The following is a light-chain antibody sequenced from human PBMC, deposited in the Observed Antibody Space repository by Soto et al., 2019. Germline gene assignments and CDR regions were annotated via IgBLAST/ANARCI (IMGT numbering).Light chain of an antibody. CDR2: GAS. CDR3: PEVATSLLIT. J-gene: IGKJ5*01. Sequence: EKVVKNSPGTLSLTTGERATLSCRAIQSVSNNYLAWYQQKPGQAPRLLIYGASNRATGIPDRFSGSGSGTDFTLTISSVEPEDFAMYYCPEVATSLLITFAEGRSLE. V-gene: IGKV3-20*01. CDR1: QSVSNNY.